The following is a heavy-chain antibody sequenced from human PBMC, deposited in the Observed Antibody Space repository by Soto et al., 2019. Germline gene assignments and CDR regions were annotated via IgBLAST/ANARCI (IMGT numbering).Heavy chain of an antibody. CDR3: ARNESSNIYGMDD. CDR2: ISSSSFSI. V-gene: IGHV3-21*01. CDR1: GFTFSSYS. D-gene: IGHD6-6*01. J-gene: IGHJ6*02. Sequence: EVQLVESGGGLVKPGGSLRLSCAASGFTFSSYSMNWVRQAPGKGLEWVSSISSSSFSINYADSVKGRFGISRDNAQNSLHLQMNNLRAEDTAVYYCARNESSNIYGMDDWGQGTTVTVSS.